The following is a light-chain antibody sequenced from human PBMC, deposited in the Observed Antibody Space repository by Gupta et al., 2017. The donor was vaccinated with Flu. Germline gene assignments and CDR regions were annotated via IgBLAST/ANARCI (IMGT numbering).Light chain of an antibody. CDR3: AAWDDSLSAWV. Sequence: QSVLTQPPSASGTPGRRVTIPCSGSSSNIGSNYVYWYQQLPGTAPKLLISRNDNRPSGVPARFSGSKSGTSASLAISGIRSDDEADYYCAAWDDSLSAWVLGGGTKVTV. CDR1: SSNIGSNY. CDR2: RND. J-gene: IGLJ3*02. V-gene: IGLV1-47*01.